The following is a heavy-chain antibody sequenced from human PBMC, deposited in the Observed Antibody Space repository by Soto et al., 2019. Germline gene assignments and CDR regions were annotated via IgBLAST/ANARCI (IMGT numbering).Heavy chain of an antibody. CDR2: INHISGGT. Sequence: ASVKVSCKTSGYTFTGHHIHWVRQAPGQGLEWMGWINHISGGTKYREKFQGRVSITRDKSSSTAYMELSSLTSDDSAVYYCAKDGRHCSGGSCPQGHWGQGTLVTVSS. CDR1: GYTFTGHH. CDR3: AKDGRHCSGGSCPQGH. D-gene: IGHD2-15*01. V-gene: IGHV1-2*02. J-gene: IGHJ4*02.